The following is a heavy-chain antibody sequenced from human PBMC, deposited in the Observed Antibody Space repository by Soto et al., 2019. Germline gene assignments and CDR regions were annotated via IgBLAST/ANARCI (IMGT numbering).Heavy chain of an antibody. V-gene: IGHV4-59*01. J-gene: IGHJ5*02. CDR3: ARGPVARTSGWFDP. D-gene: IGHD6-19*01. CDR1: RGSISSYY. CDR2: IYYSGST. Sequence: SETLSLTCTVSRGSISSYYWTWIRQPPGKGLEWIGFIYYSGSTNYNPSLKSRVTISVDTSKKQFSLKMSSVTAADTAVYYCARGPVARTSGWFDPWGQGTLVTVSS.